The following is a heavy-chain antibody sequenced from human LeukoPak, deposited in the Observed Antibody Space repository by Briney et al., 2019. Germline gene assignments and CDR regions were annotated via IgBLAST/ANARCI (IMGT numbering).Heavy chain of an antibody. CDR1: GFTFSSYA. V-gene: IGHV3-30-3*01. D-gene: IGHD1-7*01. CDR3: ARGSITGTPKQVISYYYYGMDV. CDR2: ISYDGSNK. J-gene: IGHJ6*02. Sequence: GRSLRLSCAASGFTFSSYAMHWVRQAPGKGLEWVAVISYDGSNKYYADSVKGRFTISRDNSKNTLYLQMNSLRAEDTAVYYCARGSITGTPKQVISYYYYGMDVWGQGTTVTVSS.